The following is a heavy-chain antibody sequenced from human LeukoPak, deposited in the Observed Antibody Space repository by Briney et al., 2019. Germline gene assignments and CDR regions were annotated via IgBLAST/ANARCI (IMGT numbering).Heavy chain of an antibody. J-gene: IGHJ6*03. V-gene: IGHV4-4*09. D-gene: IGHD1-7*01. CDR1: GGSISSYY. CDR3: ASTSQGWNSYYYYYYMDV. Sequence: SETLSLTCTVSGGSISSYYWSWIRQPPGKGLEWIGYIYTSGSTNYNPSLKSRVTISVDTSKNQFSLKLSSVTAADTAVYYCASTSQGWNSYYYYYYMDVWGKGTTVTVSS. CDR2: IYTSGST.